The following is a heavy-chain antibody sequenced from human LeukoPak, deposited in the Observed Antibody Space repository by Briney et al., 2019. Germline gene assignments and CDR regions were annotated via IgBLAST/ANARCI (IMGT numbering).Heavy chain of an antibody. D-gene: IGHD6-19*01. CDR1: GGSFSGYY. V-gene: IGHV4-34*01. CDR3: ARSLGAVAGTGFDP. CDR2: INHSGST. Sequence: SETLSLTCAVYGGSFSGYYWSWIRQPPGKGLEWIGEINHSGSTYYNPSLKSRVTISVDTSKNQFSLKLSSVTAADTAVYYCARSLGAVAGTGFDPWGQGTLVTVSS. J-gene: IGHJ5*02.